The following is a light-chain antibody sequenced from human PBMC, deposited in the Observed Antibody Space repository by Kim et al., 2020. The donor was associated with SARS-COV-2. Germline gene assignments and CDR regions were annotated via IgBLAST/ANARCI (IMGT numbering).Light chain of an antibody. CDR1: QNINSY. CDR3: QQSHTAPLLT. V-gene: IGKV1-39*01. CDR2: AAS. Sequence: DIQMTQSPSSLAASVGDRVTITCRASQNINSYLNWYQQKSGKAPKLLIYAASTLQSGVPSRFSGSGSGTDFTLTINSLQTEDFATYYYQQSHTAPLLTFGGGAKVDIK. J-gene: IGKJ4*01.